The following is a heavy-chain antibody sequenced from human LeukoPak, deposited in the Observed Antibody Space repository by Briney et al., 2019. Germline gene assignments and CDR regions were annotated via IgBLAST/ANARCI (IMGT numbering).Heavy chain of an antibody. CDR3: AADNSVGDYAWWFDP. Sequence: ASVKVSCRASGFIISNRYMHWLRQAPGQVPEWMAAINPSGDVTDKAQKFQGRVTLTRDKSTSTVYMELSSPRSEDTAIYYCAADNSVGDYAWWFDPWGQGALVIVSS. CDR2: INPSGDVT. D-gene: IGHD4-17*01. CDR1: GFIISNRY. J-gene: IGHJ5*02. V-gene: IGHV1-46*01.